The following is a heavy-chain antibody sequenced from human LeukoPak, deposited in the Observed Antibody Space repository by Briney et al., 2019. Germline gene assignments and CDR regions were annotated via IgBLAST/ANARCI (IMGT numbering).Heavy chain of an antibody. V-gene: IGHV4-38-2*02. CDR1: GYSISSQNY. D-gene: IGHD3-3*01. CDR2: IYHSGST. CDR3: ARGQREIFGVVIHFDY. Sequence: SETLSLTCTVSGYSISSQNYWGWIRQPPGKGLEWIGSIYHSGSTYYNASLKSRITISVDTSKNQFSLKLSSVTAADTAVYYCARGQREIFGVVIHFDYWGQGTLVTVSS. J-gene: IGHJ4*02.